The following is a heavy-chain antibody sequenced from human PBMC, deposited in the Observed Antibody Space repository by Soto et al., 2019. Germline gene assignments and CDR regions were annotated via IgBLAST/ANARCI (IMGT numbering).Heavy chain of an antibody. J-gene: IGHJ5*02. Sequence: PSATLSLTGTVSGGSISSFAYYWGWIRQPPGKGLEWIVTVYYNENTYYNPSLKSRATISVDTAKNQFSLNLRSVTAADTAIYFCARRERYYGSPGWFDPWGQGTLVTVSS. V-gene: IGHV4-39*01. CDR2: VYYNENT. D-gene: IGHD3-10*01. CDR1: GGSISSFAYY. CDR3: ARRERYYGSPGWFDP.